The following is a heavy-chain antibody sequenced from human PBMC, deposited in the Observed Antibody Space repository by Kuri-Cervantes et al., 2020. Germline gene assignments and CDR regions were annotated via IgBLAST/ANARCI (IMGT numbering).Heavy chain of an antibody. D-gene: IGHD4-17*01. CDR1: GFTFSSYS. CDR3: ARVTSGDYGDRYYYYYMDV. V-gene: IGHV3-48*01. Sequence: GGSLRLSCAAPGFTFSSYSMNWVRQAPGKGLEWVSYISSSSSTIYYADSVKGRFTISRDNAKNSLYLQMNSLRAEDTAVYYCARVTSGDYGDRYYYYYMDVWGKGTTVTVSS. J-gene: IGHJ6*03. CDR2: ISSSSSTI.